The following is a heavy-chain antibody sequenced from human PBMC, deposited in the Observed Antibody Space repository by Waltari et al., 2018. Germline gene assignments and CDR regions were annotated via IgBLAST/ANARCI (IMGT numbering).Heavy chain of an antibody. CDR2: IYSGGSST. J-gene: IGHJ4*02. Sequence: EVQLLESGGGLVQPGGSLRLSCAASGFTFSSYAMSWVRQAPGKGLEWVSVIYSGGSSTYYADSVKGRFTISRDNSKNTLYLQMNSLRAEDTAVYYCAKTREYYFDYWGQGTLVTASS. CDR1: GFTFSSYA. CDR3: AKTREYYFDY. V-gene: IGHV3-23*03.